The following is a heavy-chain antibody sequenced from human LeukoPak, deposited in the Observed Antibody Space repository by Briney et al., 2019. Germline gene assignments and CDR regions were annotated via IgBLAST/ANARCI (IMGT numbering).Heavy chain of an antibody. CDR2: IYYSGST. Sequence: SETLSLTCTVSGGSISSYYWSWIQQPPGKGLEWIGYIYYSGSTNYNPSLKSRVTISVDTSKNQFSLKLSSVTAADTAVYYCARAVAGPWEFMDVWGQGTTVTVSS. CDR3: ARAVAGPWEFMDV. D-gene: IGHD6-19*01. V-gene: IGHV4-59*01. J-gene: IGHJ6*02. CDR1: GGSISSYY.